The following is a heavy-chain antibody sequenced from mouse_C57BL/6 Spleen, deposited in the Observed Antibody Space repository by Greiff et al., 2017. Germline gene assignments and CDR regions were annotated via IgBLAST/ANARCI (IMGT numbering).Heavy chain of an antibody. J-gene: IGHJ4*01. CDR1: GYTFTSYW. Sequence: VQLQQPGAELVMPGASVKLSCKASGYTFTSYWMHWVKQRPGQGLEWIGEIDPSDSYTNYNQKFKGKSTLTVDKSSSTAYMQLSSLTSEDSAVYYCARSDYCGGYAMDYWGQGTSVTVSS. D-gene: IGHD1-1*01. V-gene: IGHV1-69*01. CDR3: ARSDYCGGYAMDY. CDR2: IDPSDSYT.